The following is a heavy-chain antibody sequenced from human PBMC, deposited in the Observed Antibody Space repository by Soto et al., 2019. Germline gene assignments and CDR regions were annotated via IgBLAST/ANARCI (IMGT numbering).Heavy chain of an antibody. J-gene: IGHJ4*02. Sequence: GGSLRLSCSASGFTFSIYAMHGVRQAPGKGLDYVSSISTNGGSTHYADSVKGRFTISRDNSKNTQYLQMSSLRADDTAVYYCVKGEYYYDSSGYYPFDYWGQGTLVTVSS. CDR3: VKGEYYYDSSGYYPFDY. CDR2: ISTNGGST. V-gene: IGHV3-64D*06. CDR1: GFTFSIYA. D-gene: IGHD3-22*01.